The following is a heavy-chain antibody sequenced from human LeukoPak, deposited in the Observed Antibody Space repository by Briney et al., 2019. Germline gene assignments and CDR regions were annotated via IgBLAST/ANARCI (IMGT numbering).Heavy chain of an antibody. Sequence: TGGSLRLSCAASGLTFSNYAMSWVRQAPGKGLEWVSSISDSGGNTYYADSVRGRFTISRDNSKNTLYLQMNSLRAEDTAVYYCAKSGSNAVVGTFDYWGQGTLVTVSS. CDR3: AKSGSNAVVGTFDY. V-gene: IGHV3-23*01. CDR2: ISDSGGNT. J-gene: IGHJ4*02. D-gene: IGHD6-19*01. CDR1: GLTFSNYA.